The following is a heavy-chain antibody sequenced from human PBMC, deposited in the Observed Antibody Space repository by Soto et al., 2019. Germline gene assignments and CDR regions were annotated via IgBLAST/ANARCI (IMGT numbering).Heavy chain of an antibody. D-gene: IGHD3-10*01. Sequence: QVQLQESGPGLVKPSQTLSLTCTVSGGSISSGGYYWSWIRQHPGKVLEWIGYNYYSGSTYYTPSPXSXITMSVDTSKNHFSLKLSSVTAADTAVYYCARSVTPWGQGTLVTVPS. CDR1: GGSISSGGYY. CDR2: NYYSGST. J-gene: IGHJ5*02. CDR3: ARSVTP. V-gene: IGHV4-31*03.